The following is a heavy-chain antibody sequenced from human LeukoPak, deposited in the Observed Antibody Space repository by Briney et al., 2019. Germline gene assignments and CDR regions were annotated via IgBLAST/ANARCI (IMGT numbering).Heavy chain of an antibody. CDR3: ARTHRSSWARNWFDP. CDR1: GGSISCSSYY. CDR2: IYYSGST. Sequence: SETLSLTCSVSGGSISCSSYYWGWIRQPPGKGLEWIGSIYYSGSTYYNPSLKSRVTISVDTSKNQFSLKLSSVTAADTAVYYCARTHRSSWARNWFDPWGQGTLVTVSS. D-gene: IGHD6-13*01. J-gene: IGHJ5*02. V-gene: IGHV4-39*07.